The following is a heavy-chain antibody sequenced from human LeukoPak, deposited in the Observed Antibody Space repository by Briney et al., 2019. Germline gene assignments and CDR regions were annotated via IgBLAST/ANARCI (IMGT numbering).Heavy chain of an antibody. J-gene: IGHJ4*02. CDR3: ARDPRSYGPDY. CDR1: GDSVSSNSAA. V-gene: IGHV6-1*01. D-gene: IGHD5-18*01. CDR2: TYYMSKWYS. Sequence: SQTLSLTCAISGDSVSSNSAAWTWIRQSPSRGLEWLGRTYYMSKWYSDYALSVKSRITISPDTSKNQFSLHLNSVTPEDTAVYYCARDPRSYGPDYWGQGILVTVSS.